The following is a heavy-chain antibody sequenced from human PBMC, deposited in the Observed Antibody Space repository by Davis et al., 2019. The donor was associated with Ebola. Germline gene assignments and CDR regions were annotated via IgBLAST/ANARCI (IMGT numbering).Heavy chain of an antibody. Sequence: SETLSLTCTVSGGSISSYYWSWIRQPPGKGLEWIGYIYYSGSTNYNPSLKSRVTLSVDTSKNQFSLKLSSVTAADTAVYYCARETLKSGSYYDYWGQGTLVTVSS. D-gene: IGHD1-26*01. CDR3: ARETLKSGSYYDY. CDR2: IYYSGST. J-gene: IGHJ4*02. V-gene: IGHV4-59*01. CDR1: GGSISSYY.